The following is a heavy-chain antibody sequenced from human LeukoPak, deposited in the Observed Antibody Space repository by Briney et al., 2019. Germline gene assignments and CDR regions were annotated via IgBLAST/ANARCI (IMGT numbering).Heavy chain of an antibody. J-gene: IGHJ6*03. Sequence: ASVKVSCKASGYTFTSYGISWVRQAPGQGLEWMGWLSAHIDDTRYSQKFQGRVTVTIDTSTTIAYMELRNLRSDDTAVYFCARVAFSKYHYYMDVWGKGTTVTVSS. V-gene: IGHV1-18*01. CDR3: ARVAFSKYHYYMDV. CDR2: LSAHIDDT. CDR1: GYTFTSYG. D-gene: IGHD4-11*01.